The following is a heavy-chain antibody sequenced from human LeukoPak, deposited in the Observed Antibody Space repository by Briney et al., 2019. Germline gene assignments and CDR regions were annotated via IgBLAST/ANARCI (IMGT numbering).Heavy chain of an antibody. CDR1: GGSISSSSYY. CDR2: IYYSGST. D-gene: IGHD3-22*01. CDR3: ARDDSSGYYLLDI. V-gene: IGHV4-39*07. J-gene: IGHJ3*02. Sequence: PSETLSLTCTVSGGSISSSSYYWGWIRQPPGKGLEWIGSIYYSGSTYYNPSLKSRVTISVDTSKNQFSLKLSSVTAADTAVYYCARDDSSGYYLLDIWGQGTMVTVSS.